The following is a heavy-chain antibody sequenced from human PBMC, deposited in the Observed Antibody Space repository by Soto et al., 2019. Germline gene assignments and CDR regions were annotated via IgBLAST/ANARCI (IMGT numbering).Heavy chain of an antibody. J-gene: IGHJ6*03. CDR3: ARDPGTVRLYYYYYMDV. Sequence: XSVKVSFKASGYTFTSYGISWVRQAPGQGLEWMGWISAYNGNTNYAQKLQGRVTMTTDTSTSTAYMELRSLRSDETAVYYCARDPGTVRLYYYYYMDVWGKGTTVTVSS. CDR2: ISAYNGNT. V-gene: IGHV1-18*01. D-gene: IGHD3-10*01. CDR1: GYTFTSYG.